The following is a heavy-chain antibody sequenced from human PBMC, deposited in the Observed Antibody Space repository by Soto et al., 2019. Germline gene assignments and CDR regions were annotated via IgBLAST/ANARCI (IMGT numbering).Heavy chain of an antibody. J-gene: IGHJ4*02. CDR1: GFTFSSYG. V-gene: IGHV3-30*18. CDR2: ISYDGSNK. Sequence: GGSLRLSCAASGFTFSSYGMHWVRQAPGKGLEWVAVISYDGSNKYYADSVKGRFTISRDNSKNTLYLQMNSLRAEDTAVYYCAKDLSFGLLWFGEFDYWGQGTLVTVSS. D-gene: IGHD3-10*01. CDR3: AKDLSFGLLWFGEFDY.